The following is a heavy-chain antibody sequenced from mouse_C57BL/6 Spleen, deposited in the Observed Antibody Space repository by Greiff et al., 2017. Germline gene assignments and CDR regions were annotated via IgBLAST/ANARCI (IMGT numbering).Heavy chain of an antibody. Sequence: QVQLQQPGAELVKPGASVKLSCKASGYTFTSYWMHWVKQRPGQGLEWIGMIHPNSGSTNYNEKFKSKATLTVDKSSSTAYMQLSSLTSEDSAVXYCARYYGSSPLGFAYWGQGTLVTVSA. CDR3: ARYYGSSPLGFAY. CDR1: GYTFTSYW. J-gene: IGHJ3*01. D-gene: IGHD1-1*01. V-gene: IGHV1-64*01. CDR2: IHPNSGST.